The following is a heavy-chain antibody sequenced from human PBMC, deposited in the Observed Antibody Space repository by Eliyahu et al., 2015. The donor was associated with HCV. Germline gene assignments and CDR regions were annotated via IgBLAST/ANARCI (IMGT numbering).Heavy chain of an antibody. CDR1: GFTFSSYW. CDR3: ARGYEEFDY. V-gene: IGHV3-74*01. J-gene: IGHJ4*02. Sequence: EVQLVEAGGGLVQPGGXLXLSCAVSGFTFSSYWMHWVRQAPGKGLVWVSRIDADGRDTSYADSVKGRFTISRDNAKKTLYLQMESLRDEDTAVYYCARGYEEFDYWGQGALVTVSP. D-gene: IGHD1-1*01. CDR2: IDADGRDT.